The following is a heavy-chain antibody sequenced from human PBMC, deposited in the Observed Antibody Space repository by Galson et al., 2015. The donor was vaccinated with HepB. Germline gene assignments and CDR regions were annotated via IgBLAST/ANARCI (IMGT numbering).Heavy chain of an antibody. Sequence: SLRLSCAASGFTFSNAWMSWVRQAPGKGLEWVGRIKSKTDGGITDYAAPVKGRFTISRDDSKTTLYLQMNSLKTEDTAVYYCTTVSFTYPGRYFDLWGRGTLVTVSS. CDR2: IKSKTDGGIT. CDR1: GFTFSNAW. D-gene: IGHD3-16*01. V-gene: IGHV3-15*01. J-gene: IGHJ2*01. CDR3: TTVSFTYPGRYFDL.